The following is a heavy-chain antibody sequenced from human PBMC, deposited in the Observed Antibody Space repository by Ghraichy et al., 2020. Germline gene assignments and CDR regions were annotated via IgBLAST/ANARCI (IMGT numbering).Heavy chain of an antibody. J-gene: IGHJ3*02. V-gene: IGHV3-21*01. CDR1: GFTFSSYS. CDR3: ARYSSSSYAAFDI. Sequence: GGSLRLSCAASGFTFSSYSMNWVRQAPGKGLEWVSSISSSSSYIYYADSVKGRFTISRDNAKNSLYLQMNSLRAEDTAVYYCARYSSSSYAAFDIWGQGTMVTVSS. D-gene: IGHD6-6*01. CDR2: ISSSSSYI.